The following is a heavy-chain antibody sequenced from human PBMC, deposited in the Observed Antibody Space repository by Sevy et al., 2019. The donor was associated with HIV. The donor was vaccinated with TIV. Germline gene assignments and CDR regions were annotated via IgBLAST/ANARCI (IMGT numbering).Heavy chain of an antibody. V-gene: IGHV3-7*01. CDR2: IKQDGSEK. D-gene: IGHD3-16*02. CDR1: GFTFSSYW. J-gene: IGHJ4*02. Sequence: GGSLRLSCAASGFTFSSYWMSWVRQAPGKGLEWVANIKQDGSEKYYVDSVKGRFTISRDNAKNSLYLQMNSLRVEDTAVYFCARVVGGTYRYDDNWGQGTLVTVSS. CDR3: ARVVGGTYRYDDN.